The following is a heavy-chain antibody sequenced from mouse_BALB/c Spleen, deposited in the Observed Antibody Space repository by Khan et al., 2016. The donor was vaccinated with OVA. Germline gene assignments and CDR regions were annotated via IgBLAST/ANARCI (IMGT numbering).Heavy chain of an antibody. J-gene: IGHJ2*01. CDR2: LWAGGST. CDR3: ARNREPDYFDY. Sequence: QVQLKESGPGLVAPSQSLSITCTVSGFSLTSYGVHWIRQPPGKGLEWLGVLWAGGSTNYNSALMSRLSISKDNSKSQVFLKRNSLQTDDTAMYFCARNREPDYFDYWGQGTTLTVSS. CDR1: GFSLTSYG. V-gene: IGHV2-9*02.